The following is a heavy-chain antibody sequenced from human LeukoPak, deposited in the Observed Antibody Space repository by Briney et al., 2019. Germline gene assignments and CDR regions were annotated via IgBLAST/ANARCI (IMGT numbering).Heavy chain of an antibody. CDR1: GGSFSGYY. Sequence: PSETLSLTCAVFGGSFSGYYWNWIRQPPGKGLEWIGQINPSRNTNYNPSLKSRVTISVDTSKKQFSLKLSSVTAADTAVYYCARGLRNHYYYYMDVWGKGTTVTISS. J-gene: IGHJ6*03. CDR2: INPSRNT. V-gene: IGHV4-34*01. CDR3: ARGLRNHYYYYMDV. D-gene: IGHD5-12*01.